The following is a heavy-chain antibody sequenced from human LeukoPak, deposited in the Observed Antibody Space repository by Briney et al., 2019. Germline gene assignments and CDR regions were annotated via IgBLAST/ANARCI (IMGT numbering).Heavy chain of an antibody. CDR2: ISSSSSYI. D-gene: IGHD5-18*01. J-gene: IGHJ3*02. CDR1: GFTFSSYS. CDR3: AKGIADTASVFDI. Sequence: GGSLRLSCAASGFTFSSYSMNWVRQAPGKGLEWVSSISSSSSYIYYTDSVKGRFTISRDNAKNSLYLQMNSLRAEDTAVYYCAKGIADTASVFDIWGQGTMVTVSS. V-gene: IGHV3-21*04.